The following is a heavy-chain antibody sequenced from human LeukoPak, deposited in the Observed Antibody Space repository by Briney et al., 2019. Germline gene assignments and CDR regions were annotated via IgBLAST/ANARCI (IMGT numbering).Heavy chain of an antibody. CDR2: ISYDGRSK. V-gene: IGHV3-30*03. CDR1: GFTFSRYG. CDR3: ARDSYGMDV. J-gene: IGHJ6*02. Sequence: GGSLRLSCSASGFTFSRYGMHWVRQAPGKGLEWVAFISYDGRSKLYADPVRGRFTISRDNSKNTLDLQMNSLRAEDTAVFYCARDSYGMDVWGQGTTVTVSS.